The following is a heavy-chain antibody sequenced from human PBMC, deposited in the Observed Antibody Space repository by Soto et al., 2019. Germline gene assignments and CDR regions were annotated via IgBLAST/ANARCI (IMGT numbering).Heavy chain of an antibody. D-gene: IGHD6-19*01. J-gene: IGHJ4*02. CDR1: GDSVTSHY. CDR2: MHYTGFS. V-gene: IGHV4-59*08. CDR3: ARQPYTSGAYYFDY. Sequence: PSETLSLTCSFSGDSVTSHYLTWIRQSPEKGLEWIGYMHYTGFSHYNPSLKSRLTISVDRSKNQFTLRLTSVTAADTAVYYCARQPYTSGAYYFDYWGQGTPVTVSS.